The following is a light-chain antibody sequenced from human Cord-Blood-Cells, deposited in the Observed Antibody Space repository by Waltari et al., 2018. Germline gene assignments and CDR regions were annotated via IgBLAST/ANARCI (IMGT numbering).Light chain of an antibody. V-gene: IGKV1-39*01. CDR2: AAS. CDR3: QQSYSTSIT. Sequence: DIQMTQSPSSLSASVGARVTITCRASQSISSYLNWYQQKPGKAPKLLIYAASSLQSGVPSRFSGSGSGTDFTLTISSLQPEDFATYYCQQSYSTSITFGQGTRPEIK. CDR1: QSISSY. J-gene: IGKJ5*01.